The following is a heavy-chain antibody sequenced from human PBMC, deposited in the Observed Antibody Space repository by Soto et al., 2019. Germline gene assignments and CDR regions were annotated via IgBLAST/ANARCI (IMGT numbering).Heavy chain of an antibody. CDR2: IRSKAYGGTT. J-gene: IGHJ4*02. D-gene: IGHD3-22*01. V-gene: IGHV3-49*04. CDR1: GFTFGDYA. CDR3: TRGLAYYYDSSTFDY. Sequence: GGSLRLSCTASGFTFGDYAMSWVRQAPGKGLEWVGFIRSKAYGGTTEYAASVKGRFTISRDDSKSIAYLQMNSLKTEDTAVYYCTRGLAYYYDSSTFDYWGQGTLVTVSS.